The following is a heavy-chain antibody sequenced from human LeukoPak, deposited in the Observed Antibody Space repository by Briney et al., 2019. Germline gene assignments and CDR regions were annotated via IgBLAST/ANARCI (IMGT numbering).Heavy chain of an antibody. CDR3: ASPYYYDSSGYYGY. V-gene: IGHV4-34*01. D-gene: IGHD3-22*01. Sequence: SETLSLTCAVYGGSFSGYYWSWIRQPPGKGLEWIGEINHSGSTNYNPSLKSRVTISVDTSKNQFSLKLSSVTAADTAVYYCASPYYYDSSGYYGYWGQGTLVTVSS. CDR1: GGSFSGYY. CDR2: INHSGST. J-gene: IGHJ4*02.